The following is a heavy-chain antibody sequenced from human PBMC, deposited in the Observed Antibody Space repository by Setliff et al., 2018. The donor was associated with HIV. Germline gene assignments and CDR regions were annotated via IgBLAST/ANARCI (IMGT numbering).Heavy chain of an antibody. CDR2: INVNGRSP. D-gene: IGHD2-21*02. J-gene: IGHJ4*02. Sequence: PGGSLRLSCAASGFTFSNYWMHWVRQAPGKGLVWVSRINVNGRSPSYADSVKGRFTISRDNAKNTLYLQMSSLRAEDTSVYYCAREDTRGVVVTALDYWGRGTLVTVSS. CDR3: AREDTRGVVVTALDY. V-gene: IGHV3-74*01. CDR1: GFTFSNYW.